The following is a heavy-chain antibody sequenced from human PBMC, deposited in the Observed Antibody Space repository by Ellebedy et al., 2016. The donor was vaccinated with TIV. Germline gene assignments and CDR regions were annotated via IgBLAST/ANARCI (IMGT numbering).Heavy chain of an antibody. CDR1: GFTFSGYW. CDR3: ARGGDYMGYYYYYMDV. Sequence: GESLKISXAASGFTFSGYWMTWVRQAPGKGLEWVANINQDGSEKYYVDSVKGRFTISRDNAKNSLYLQMNSLRAEDTAVYYCARGGDYMGYYYYYMDVWGEGTTATVSS. J-gene: IGHJ6*03. V-gene: IGHV3-7*05. D-gene: IGHD4-11*01. CDR2: INQDGSEK.